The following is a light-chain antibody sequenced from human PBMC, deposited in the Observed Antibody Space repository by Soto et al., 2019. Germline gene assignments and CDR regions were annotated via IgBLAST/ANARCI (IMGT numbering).Light chain of an antibody. CDR2: AAS. CDR3: QQLYSYPLT. J-gene: IGKJ4*01. CDR1: QDIANY. Sequence: DIQLTQSPSFLSASVGDRVTITCRASQDIANYLAWYQQKPGKAPKFLIYAASALQTGVSSRFSGSGYGTDFALTISNLQPEDFATYFCQQLYSYPLTFGGGTTVEF. V-gene: IGKV1-9*01.